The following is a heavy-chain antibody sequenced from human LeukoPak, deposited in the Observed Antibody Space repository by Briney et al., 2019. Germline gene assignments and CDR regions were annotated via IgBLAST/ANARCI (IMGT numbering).Heavy chain of an antibody. CDR3: ARGHGSGSTNWFDP. Sequence: GASVKVSCKASGYTFTSYSIHWVQQAPGQGLEWMGIINPSGASAMYAQKFQGRVTMTRDMSTATVYLDLSSLRFDDTAVYYCARGHGSGSTNWFDPWGQGTLVTVSS. CDR2: INPSGASA. J-gene: IGHJ5*02. D-gene: IGHD3-10*01. CDR1: GYTFTSYS. V-gene: IGHV1-46*01.